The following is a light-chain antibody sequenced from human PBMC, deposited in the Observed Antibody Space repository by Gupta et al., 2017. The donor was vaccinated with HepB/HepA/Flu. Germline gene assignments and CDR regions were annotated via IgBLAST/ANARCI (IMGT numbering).Light chain of an antibody. J-gene: IGKJ1*01. Sequence: EIVLTQSPGTLSLSPGERATRSCRASRSVSSSYLAWYQQKPGQAPRLLIYGASSRATGIPDRFSGSGSGTEFTLTISRLEPEDFAVYYCQQYGSSPWTFGQGTKVEIK. CDR3: QQYGSSPWT. V-gene: IGKV3-20*01. CDR2: GAS. CDR1: RSVSSSY.